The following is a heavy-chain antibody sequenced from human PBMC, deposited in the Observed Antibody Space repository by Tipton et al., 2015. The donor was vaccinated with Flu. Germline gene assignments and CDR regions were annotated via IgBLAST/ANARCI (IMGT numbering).Heavy chain of an antibody. D-gene: IGHD6-13*01. CDR3: ARQVQRQLHLASFDY. CDR2: IYYSGST. V-gene: IGHV4-39*01. CDR1: GGSISSSSYY. J-gene: IGHJ4*02. Sequence: TLSLTCTVSGGSISSSSYYWGWIRQPPGKGLEWIGSIYYSGSTYYKSSLESRVTISVDTSKNQLSLKLNSVTAADTAVYYCARQVQRQLHLASFDYWGQGTLVTVSS.